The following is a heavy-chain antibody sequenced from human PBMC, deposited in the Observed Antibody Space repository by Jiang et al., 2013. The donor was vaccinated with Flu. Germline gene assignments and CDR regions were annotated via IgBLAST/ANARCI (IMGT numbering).Heavy chain of an antibody. CDR3: ARDSDGSEWNTLVFYDQLLRYYYYYGMDV. D-gene: IGHD2-2*01. J-gene: IGHJ6*02. CDR2: SYDGSNK. V-gene: IGHV3-33*05. Sequence: SYDGSNKYYADSVKGRFTISRDNSKNTLYLQMNSLRAEDTAVYYCARDSDGSEWNTLVFYDQLLRYYYYYGMDVWGQGTTVTVSS.